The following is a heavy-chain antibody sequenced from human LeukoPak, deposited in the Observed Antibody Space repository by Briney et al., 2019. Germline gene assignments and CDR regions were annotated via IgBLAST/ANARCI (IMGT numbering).Heavy chain of an antibody. Sequence: SVKVSCKASGYTFTGYYMHWVRQAPGQGLEWMGGIIPIFGTANYAQKFQGRVTITADESTSTAYMELSSLRSEDTAVYYCARVKQQDYYYMDVWGKGTTVTISS. J-gene: IGHJ6*03. CDR2: IIPIFGTA. D-gene: IGHD6-13*01. CDR3: ARVKQQDYYYMDV. V-gene: IGHV1-69*13. CDR1: GYTFTGYY.